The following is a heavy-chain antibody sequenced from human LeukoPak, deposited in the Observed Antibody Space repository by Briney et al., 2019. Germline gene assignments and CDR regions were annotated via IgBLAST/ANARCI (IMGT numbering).Heavy chain of an antibody. CDR1: EYSFATYW. CDR3: ARHGHCTNGVCYSNYYYMDV. Sequence: GESLKISCQGSEYSFATYWIAWLRQMPGKGLEWMGIIYPDDSDTRYSPSFEGQVIISVGKSISTAYLQWSSLKASDTATYYCARHGHCTNGVCYSNYYYMDVWGKGTTVTVSS. J-gene: IGHJ6*03. V-gene: IGHV5-51*01. D-gene: IGHD2-8*01. CDR2: IYPDDSDT.